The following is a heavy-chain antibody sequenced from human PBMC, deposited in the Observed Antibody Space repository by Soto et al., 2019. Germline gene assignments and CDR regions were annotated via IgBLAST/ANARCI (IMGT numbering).Heavy chain of an antibody. V-gene: IGHV1-18*01. Sequence: APVKLSCKASGYSFTSYGSSCVRHAPGQGLERKGWISAYNGNTNYAQKLQGRVTMTTDTATSTADMGVRSLRSDDTDVYYCARGLVATIEWDRIKGYGMDVWSQGTPVTVSS. CDR1: GYSFTSYG. D-gene: IGHD2-15*01. CDR3: ARGLVATIEWDRIKGYGMDV. J-gene: IGHJ6*02. CDR2: ISAYNGNT.